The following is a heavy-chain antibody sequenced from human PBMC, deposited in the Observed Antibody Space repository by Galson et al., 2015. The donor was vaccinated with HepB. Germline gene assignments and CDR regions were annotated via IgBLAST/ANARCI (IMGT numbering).Heavy chain of an antibody. CDR1: GGSFNTYA. V-gene: IGHV1-69*06. J-gene: IGHJ4*02. CDR2: IIPTFDTP. D-gene: IGHD1-26*01. Sequence: SVKVSCKASGGSFNTYAINWLRQAPGQGLEWMGGIIPTFDTPIYAQRFQDRVTITADKSTSTAYMELRSLRSDDTAVYYCVRGGGEEWELQWGTNFDYWGQGTLVTVSS. CDR3: VRGGGEEWELQWGTNFDY.